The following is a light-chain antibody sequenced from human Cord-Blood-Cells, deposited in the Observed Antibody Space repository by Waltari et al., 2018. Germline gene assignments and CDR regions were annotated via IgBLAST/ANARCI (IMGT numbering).Light chain of an antibody. J-gene: IGKJ3*01. V-gene: IGKV3-11*01. CDR1: QGVSSY. CDR3: QQRSNWPPGFFT. CDR2: DAS. Sequence: EIVLTQSPATLSLSPGERATLSCRASQGVSSYLAWYQQKPGQAPRLLIYDASNRATGIPARFSGSGSGTDFTLTISSLEPEDFAVYYCQQRSNWPPGFFTFGPGTKVDIK.